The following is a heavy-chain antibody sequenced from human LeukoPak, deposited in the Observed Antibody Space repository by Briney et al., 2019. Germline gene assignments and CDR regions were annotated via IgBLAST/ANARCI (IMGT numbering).Heavy chain of an antibody. CDR1: GFTFSGFA. CDR2: IIGSGDNT. D-gene: IGHD1-26*01. J-gene: IGHJ6*01. CDR3: AKMKGHPLPKYYMDV. Sequence: GGSLRLSCAASGFTFSGFAMSWVRRTPGKGLEWVSGIIGSGDNTLYADSVKGRFTISRDNSKNTLYLEMNSLRAEDTAIYYCAKMKGHPLPKYYMDVWGQGTTVTVSS. V-gene: IGHV3-23*01.